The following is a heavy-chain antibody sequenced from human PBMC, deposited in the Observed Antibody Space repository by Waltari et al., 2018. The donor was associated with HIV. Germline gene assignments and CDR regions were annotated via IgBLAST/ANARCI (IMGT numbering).Heavy chain of an antibody. J-gene: IGHJ4*02. D-gene: IGHD3-10*01. CDR3: TRADDFVRGINGGYITY. Sequence: EVQLVESGGGLVQPGRSLRLSCTTSGFTFSDYGVNWVRQAPGKGLELVGFISSKTHGGTADYAASVRGRFIISRDDSKSIAYLQMNSLKTEDTAVYSCTRADDFVRGINGGYITYWGQGTLVTVSS. CDR1: GFTFSDYG. CDR2: ISSKTHGGTA. V-gene: IGHV3-49*04.